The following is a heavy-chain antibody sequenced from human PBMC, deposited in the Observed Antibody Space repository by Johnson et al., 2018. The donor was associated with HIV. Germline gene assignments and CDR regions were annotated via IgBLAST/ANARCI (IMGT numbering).Heavy chain of an antibody. CDR2: ISSSGNTI. Sequence: QVQLVESGGGVVQPGGSLRLSCAASGFTFSDYYMSWIRQATGKGLEWVSYISSSGNTIFYADSVKGLFTISRDNAKNSLYLQINSLRAEDTALYYCSRDEDAIMIVVAGGAFDIWGQGTMVTVSS. V-gene: IGHV3-11*01. D-gene: IGHD3-22*01. CDR3: SRDEDAIMIVVAGGAFDI. CDR1: GFTFSDYY. J-gene: IGHJ3*02.